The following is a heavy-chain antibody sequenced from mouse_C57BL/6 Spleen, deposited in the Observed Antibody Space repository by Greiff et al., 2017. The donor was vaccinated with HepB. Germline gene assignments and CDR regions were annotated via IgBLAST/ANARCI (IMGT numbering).Heavy chain of an antibody. J-gene: IGHJ4*01. CDR2: ISYSGST. CDR1: GYSITSGYD. D-gene: IGHD4-1*01. Sequence: EVKLMESGPGMVKPSQSLSLTCTVTGYSITSGYDWHWIRHFPGNKLEWMGYISYSGSTNYNPSLKSRISITHDTSKNHFFLKLNSVTTEDTATYSCEGGWDDGDAMASWVKEPQSPSPQ. CDR3: EGGWDDGDAMAS. V-gene: IGHV3-1*01.